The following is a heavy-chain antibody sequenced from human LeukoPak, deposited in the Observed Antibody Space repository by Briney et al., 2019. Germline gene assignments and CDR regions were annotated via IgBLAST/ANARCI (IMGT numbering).Heavy chain of an antibody. CDR1: GYILSSYN. CDR3: ARTYCAENCSIRYFDY. CDR2: INPSGGDT. Sequence: ASVKVSCKASGYILSSYNMHWVRQAPGQGLEWLGIINPSGGDTKYAQKFQGRVTLTRDKSTSTVYMELSSLTSDDTAVYYCARTYCAENCSIRYFDYWGQGTLVTVSS. J-gene: IGHJ4*02. D-gene: IGHD2-21*01. V-gene: IGHV1-46*01.